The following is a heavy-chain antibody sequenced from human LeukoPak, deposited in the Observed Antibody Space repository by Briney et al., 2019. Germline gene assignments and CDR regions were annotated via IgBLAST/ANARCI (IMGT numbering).Heavy chain of an antibody. CDR1: GCTFSNYW. CDR2: INTDGTST. V-gene: IGHV3-74*01. Sequence: GGSLRLSCAASGCTFSNYWMYWVRQAPGKGLVCVSRINTDGTSTYYADSVKGRFTISRDNAKNTLYLQMNSLRVEDTAVYYCTRPVNGDYLFDYWGQGILVTVSS. J-gene: IGHJ4*02. D-gene: IGHD4-17*01. CDR3: TRPVNGDYLFDY.